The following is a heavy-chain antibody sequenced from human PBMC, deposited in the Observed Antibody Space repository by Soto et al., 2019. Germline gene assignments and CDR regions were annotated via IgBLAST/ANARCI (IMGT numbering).Heavy chain of an antibody. CDR1: GFTFSSYW. J-gene: IGHJ4*02. CDR2: INSDGSST. D-gene: IGHD1-26*01. V-gene: IGHV3-74*01. Sequence: GGSLRLSCAASGFTFSSYWMHWVRQAPGKGLVWVSRINSDGSSTSYADSVEGRFTISRDNAKNTLYLQMNSLRAEDTAVYYCARGGSYHPPDYWGQGTLVTVSS. CDR3: ARGGSYHPPDY.